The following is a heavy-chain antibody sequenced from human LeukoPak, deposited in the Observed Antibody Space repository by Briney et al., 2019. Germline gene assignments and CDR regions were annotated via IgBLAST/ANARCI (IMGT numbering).Heavy chain of an antibody. V-gene: IGHV1-2*06. CDR3: ARDRREYCSSTSCSFQFDP. J-gene: IGHJ5*02. CDR2: INPNSGGT. CDR1: GYTFTGYY. Sequence: ASVKVSCKTSGYTFTGYYMHWVRQAPGQGLEWMGRINPNSGGTNYAQKLQGRVTMTTDTSTSTAYMELRSLRSDDTAVYYCARDRREYCSSTSCSFQFDPWGQGTLVTVSS. D-gene: IGHD2-2*01.